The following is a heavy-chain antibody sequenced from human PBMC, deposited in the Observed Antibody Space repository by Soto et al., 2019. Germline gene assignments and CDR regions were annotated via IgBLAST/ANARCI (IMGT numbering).Heavy chain of an antibody. D-gene: IGHD3-16*02. CDR2: IDPSDSYT. Sequence: GESLKISCKGSGYSFTSYWISWVRQMPGKGLEWMGRIDPSDSYTNYSPSFQGHVTISADKSISTAYLQWSSLKASDTAMYYCARQRDSNLSLRGYRWYGMDVWGQGTTVTVSS. V-gene: IGHV5-10-1*01. CDR3: ARQRDSNLSLRGYRWYGMDV. J-gene: IGHJ6*02. CDR1: GYSFTSYW.